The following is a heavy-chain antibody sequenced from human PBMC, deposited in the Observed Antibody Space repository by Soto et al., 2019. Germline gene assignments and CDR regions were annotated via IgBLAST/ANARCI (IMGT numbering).Heavy chain of an antibody. J-gene: IGHJ4*02. V-gene: IGHV3-30-3*01. CDR2: TSYDGSNK. CDR3: ARDTSPYSSGWHNRHFDY. Sequence: QVQLVESGGGVVQPGRSLRLSCAASGFTFSSYAMHWVRQAPGKGLEWVAVTSYDGSNKYYADSVKGRVTISRDNSKNTLYLQMNSLRAEDTAVYYCARDTSPYSSGWHNRHFDYWGQGPMVTVSS. CDR1: GFTFSSYA. D-gene: IGHD6-19*01.